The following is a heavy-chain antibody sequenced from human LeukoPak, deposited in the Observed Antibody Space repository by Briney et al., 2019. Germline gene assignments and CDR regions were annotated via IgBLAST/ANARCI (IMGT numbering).Heavy chain of an antibody. CDR2: IWYDGNNK. Sequence: GGSLRLSCAASGFTFSSYGMHWVRQAPGKRLEWVAFIWYDGNNKYYVDSVKGRFTISRDNSKNTLYLQMNSLRAEDTAVYYCAKDPLQYGSGSYYFDYWGQGTLVTVSS. J-gene: IGHJ4*02. D-gene: IGHD3-10*01. V-gene: IGHV3-30*02. CDR1: GFTFSSYG. CDR3: AKDPLQYGSGSYYFDY.